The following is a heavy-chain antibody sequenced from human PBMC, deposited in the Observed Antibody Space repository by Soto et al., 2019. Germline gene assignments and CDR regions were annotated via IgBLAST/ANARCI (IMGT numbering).Heavy chain of an antibody. D-gene: IGHD3-22*01. J-gene: IGHJ3*02. CDR3: ARGKPITMIVVVGGAHAFDI. Sequence: QVQLQESGPGLVKPSQTLSLTCTVSGGSISSGGYYWSWIRQHPGKGLEWIGYIYYSGSTYYNPSLKSRVTTAVDTSKNQFSLKLSSVTAADTAVYYCARGKPITMIVVVGGAHAFDIWGQGTMVTVSS. V-gene: IGHV4-31*03. CDR2: IYYSGST. CDR1: GGSISSGGYY.